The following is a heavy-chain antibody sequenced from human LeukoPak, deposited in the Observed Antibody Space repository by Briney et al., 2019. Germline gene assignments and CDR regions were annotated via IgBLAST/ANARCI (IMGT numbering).Heavy chain of an antibody. D-gene: IGHD3-22*01. J-gene: IGHJ4*02. CDR3: ASGDYSNYYDSSGYYVY. V-gene: IGHV1-69*13. CDR1: GGTFSSYA. CDR2: IIPIFGTA. Sequence: SVKVSCKASGGTFSSYAISWVRQAPGQGLEWVGGIIPIFGTANYAQKFQGRVTITADESTSTAYMELSSLRSEDTAVYYCASGDYSNYYDSSGYYVYWGQGTLVTVSS.